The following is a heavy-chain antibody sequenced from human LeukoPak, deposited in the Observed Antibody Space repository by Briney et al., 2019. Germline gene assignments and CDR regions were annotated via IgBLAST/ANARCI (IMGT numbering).Heavy chain of an antibody. CDR1: GYSENFYG. V-gene: IGHV1-18*01. CDR3: ARSVGLYCSGGSCYPDY. D-gene: IGHD2-15*01. CDR2: ISAYNGNT. Sequence: ASVKVSCKTSGYSENFYGITWVRQVAGQGLEWMGWISAYNGNTNYAQKLQGRVTMTTDTSTSTAYMELRSLRSDDTAVYYCARSVGLYCSGGSCYPDYWGQGTLVTVSS. J-gene: IGHJ4*02.